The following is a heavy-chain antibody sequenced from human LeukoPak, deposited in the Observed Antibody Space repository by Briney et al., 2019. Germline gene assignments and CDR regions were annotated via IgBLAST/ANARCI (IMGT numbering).Heavy chain of an antibody. CDR3: ARQTASSSGWYGFDY. V-gene: IGHV4-39*01. D-gene: IGHD6-19*01. Sequence: SETLSLTCTVPGGSISSSSSYWGWLRQPPGKGRGWGGSIYDSGNTYYSPSLKTPVTISGDTSKIQFSLKAGSVTAAGTGVYYCARQTASSSGWYGFDYWGQGTLVTVSS. J-gene: IGHJ4*02. CDR1: GGSISSSSSY. CDR2: IYDSGNT.